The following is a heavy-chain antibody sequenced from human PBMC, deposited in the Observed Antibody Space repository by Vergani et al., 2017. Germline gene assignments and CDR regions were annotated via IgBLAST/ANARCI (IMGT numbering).Heavy chain of an antibody. CDR2: LNKNNYYI. CDR3: AREMSNEGFDY. CDR1: GFSLSTYT. D-gene: IGHD4-11*01. V-gene: IGHV3-21*01. J-gene: IGHJ4*02. Sequence: DVQLLQSGGGVVQPGRSLRLSCAASGFSLSTYTFNWVRQAPGGGLEWVSSLNKNNYYIYYADSVKGRFTISRDNAKNSLFLQMSSLKVEDTGVYYCAREMSNEGFDYWGQGTRVTVS.